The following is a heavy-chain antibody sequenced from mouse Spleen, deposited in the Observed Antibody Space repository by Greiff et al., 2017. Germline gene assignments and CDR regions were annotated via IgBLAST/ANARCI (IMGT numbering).Heavy chain of an antibody. D-gene: IGHD3-3*01. CDR3: AREGTWYFDY. CDR2: ISSGSSTI. CDR1: GFTFSSFG. Sequence: EVQVVESGGGLVQPGGSRKLSCAASGFTFSSFGMHWVRQAPEKGLEWVAYISSGSSTIYYADTVKGRFTISRDNPKNTLFLQMTSLRSEDTAMYYCAREGTWYFDYWGQGTTLTVSS. J-gene: IGHJ2*01. V-gene: IGHV5-17*02.